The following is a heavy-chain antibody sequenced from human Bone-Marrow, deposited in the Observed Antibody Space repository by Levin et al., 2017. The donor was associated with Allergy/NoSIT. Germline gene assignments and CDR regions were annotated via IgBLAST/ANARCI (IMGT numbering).Heavy chain of an antibody. CDR2: ISGGGDDT. CDR1: GLIFRNYV. Sequence: GGSLRLSCAASGLIFRNYVMNWVRQAPGKGPEWISVISGGGDDTHYAESVEGRFTISRDNSKNTLYLQMKSLRVEDTAVYYCAKDATAPMSAGDYWGQGTLVTVSS. V-gene: IGHV3-23*01. J-gene: IGHJ4*02. CDR3: AKDATAPMSAGDY. D-gene: IGHD2-15*01.